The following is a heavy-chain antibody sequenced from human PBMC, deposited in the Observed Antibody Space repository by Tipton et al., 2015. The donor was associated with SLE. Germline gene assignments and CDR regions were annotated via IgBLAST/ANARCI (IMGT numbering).Heavy chain of an antibody. Sequence: TLSLTCTVSGGSISSGSYSWIWIRQPAGKELEWIGRIYTSGSTNYNPSLKSRVTISVDTSKNQFSLKLSSVTAADTAVYYCARHRLEGVATYYYFGMDVWGQGTTVTVSS. V-gene: IGHV4-61*02. CDR2: IYTSGST. D-gene: IGHD5-12*01. J-gene: IGHJ6*02. CDR1: GGSISSGSYS. CDR3: ARHRLEGVATYYYFGMDV.